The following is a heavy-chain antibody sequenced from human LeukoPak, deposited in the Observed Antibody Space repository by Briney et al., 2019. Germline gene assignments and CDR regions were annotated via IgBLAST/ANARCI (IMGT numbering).Heavy chain of an antibody. CDR2: IYYSGST. J-gene: IGHJ3*02. D-gene: IGHD3-10*01. CDR3: ARLYYGSGSYSWRAFDI. Sequence: SETLSLTCTVSGGSISSSSYYWGWIRQPPGKGLEWIGSIYYSGSTYYNPSLKSRVTISVDTSKNQFSLKLSSVTAADTAMYYCARLYYGSGSYSWRAFDIWGQGTMVTVSS. CDR1: GGSISSSSYY. V-gene: IGHV4-39*01.